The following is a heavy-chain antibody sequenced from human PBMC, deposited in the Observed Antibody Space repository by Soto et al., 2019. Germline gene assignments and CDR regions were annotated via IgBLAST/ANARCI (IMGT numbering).Heavy chain of an antibody. CDR2: ISWNSGSI. Sequence: GGSLRLSCAASGFTFDDYAMHWVRQAPGKGLEWVSGISWNSGSIGYADSVKGRFTISRDNAKNSLYLQMNSLRAEDTALYYCAKDILAGTRTPNAFDIWGQGTMVTVSS. D-gene: IGHD6-19*01. V-gene: IGHV3-9*01. CDR3: AKDILAGTRTPNAFDI. CDR1: GFTFDDYA. J-gene: IGHJ3*02.